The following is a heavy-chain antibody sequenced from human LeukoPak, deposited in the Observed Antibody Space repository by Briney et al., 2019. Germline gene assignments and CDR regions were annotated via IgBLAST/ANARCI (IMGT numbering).Heavy chain of an antibody. CDR1: GFTFKTYW. V-gene: IGHV3-7*01. D-gene: IGHD6-19*01. CDR3: GAESVAVAAYY. J-gene: IGHJ4*02. Sequence: PGGSLRLSCAASGFTFKTYWMSWVRQAPGKGLEWVANIKQDGSETHYVDSVKGRFTISRDNAKNTLYLQLNSLRAEDTALCYGGAESVAVAAYYWGQGTLVTVSS. CDR2: IKQDGSET.